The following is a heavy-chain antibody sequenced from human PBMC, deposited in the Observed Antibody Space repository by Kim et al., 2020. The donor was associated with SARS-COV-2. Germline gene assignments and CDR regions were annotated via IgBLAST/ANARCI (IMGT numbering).Heavy chain of an antibody. D-gene: IGHD2-2*01. CDR3: ASAVIVTAANYFGVVILSYSYMDV. Sequence: ASVKVSCKASGYTFTSYAMNWVRQAPGQGLEWMGWINTNTGNPTYAQGFTGRFVCSLDTPVSTAYLQISSLKAEATAGFYCASAVIVTAANYFGVVILSYSYMDVWGQGTTVTVSS. CDR1: GYTFTSYA. V-gene: IGHV7-4-1*02. CDR2: INTNTGNP. J-gene: IGHJ6*03.